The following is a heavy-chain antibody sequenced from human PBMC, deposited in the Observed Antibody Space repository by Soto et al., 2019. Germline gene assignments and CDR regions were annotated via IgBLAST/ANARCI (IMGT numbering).Heavy chain of an antibody. V-gene: IGHV1-18*01. CDR3: ARGVGSGSYYNQYNWFDP. J-gene: IGHJ5*02. CDR2: INVYNGNT. D-gene: IGHD3-10*01. Sequence: QVQLVQSGGEVKKPGASVKVSCKASGYTFTNYGISWVRQAPGQGLEWMGWINVYNGNTKYAQKVQGRVTMTTDTSTSTAYMELRSLRYDDTAVYYCARGVGSGSYYNQYNWFDPWGHGTLVTVSS. CDR1: GYTFTNYG.